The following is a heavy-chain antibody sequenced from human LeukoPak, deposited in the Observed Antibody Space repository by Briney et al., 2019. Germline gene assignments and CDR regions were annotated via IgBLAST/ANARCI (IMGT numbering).Heavy chain of an antibody. Sequence: ASVKVSCKASGYTFTSYDINWVRQATGQGPEWMGWMRPNGGYTGYAQKFKGRVTMTRNTSISTAYMGLSNLTSEDTAVYYCARGVDNGVDVWGQGTTVTVS. V-gene: IGHV1-8*01. J-gene: IGHJ6*02. CDR1: GYTFTSYD. D-gene: IGHD5-24*01. CDR3: ARGVDNGVDV. CDR2: MRPNGGYT.